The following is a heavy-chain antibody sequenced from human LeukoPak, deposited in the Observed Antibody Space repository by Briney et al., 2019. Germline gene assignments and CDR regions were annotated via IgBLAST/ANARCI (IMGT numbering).Heavy chain of an antibody. CDR1: RFTFSSHW. CDR2: IKQDGSEK. CDR3: ARVPQHPHY. J-gene: IGHJ4*02. V-gene: IGHV3-7*01. Sequence: GGSLRHSCAAHRFTFSSHWMICVRQAPGKGLEWVANIKQDGSEKYYVDSVKGRFTISRDNAKNTLYLQMNSLRAEDTAVYYCARVPQHPHYWGQGTLVTVS.